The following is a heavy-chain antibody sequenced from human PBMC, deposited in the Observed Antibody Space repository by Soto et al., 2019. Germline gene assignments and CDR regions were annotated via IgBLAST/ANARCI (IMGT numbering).Heavy chain of an antibody. CDR3: ARVPDR. Sequence: PSGTLSLTCTVAGGSISSGRYSWGWIRQPPGKGLEWIGYIYHSESTHYNPSLKSRVTISVDRSKNQFSLKLSSVTAADTAVYYCARVPDRWGQGTLVTVSS. V-gene: IGHV4-30-2*01. CDR2: IYHSEST. J-gene: IGHJ5*02. D-gene: IGHD2-2*01. CDR1: GGSISSGRYS.